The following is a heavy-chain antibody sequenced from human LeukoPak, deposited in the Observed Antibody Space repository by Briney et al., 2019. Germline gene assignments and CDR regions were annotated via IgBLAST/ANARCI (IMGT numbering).Heavy chain of an antibody. J-gene: IGHJ4*02. Sequence: ASVKVSCKASGYTFTSYYMHWVRQATGQGLERMGIINPSGGSTSYAQKFQGRVTMTWDTSTSTVYMELSSLRSEDTAVYYCARGRSSSWYSAESFDYWGQGTLVTVSS. CDR1: GYTFTSYY. V-gene: IGHV1-46*01. CDR2: INPSGGST. CDR3: ARGRSSSWYSAESFDY. D-gene: IGHD6-13*01.